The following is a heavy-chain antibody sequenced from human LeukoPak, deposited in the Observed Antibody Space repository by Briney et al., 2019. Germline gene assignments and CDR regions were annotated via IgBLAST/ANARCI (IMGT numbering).Heavy chain of an antibody. Sequence: SETLSLTCTVSGGSISSYYWSWIRQPAGKGLELIGRIYPSGSTNYNPSLKSRVTMSVDTSKNQFSLKLSSVTAADTAVYCARAPTGTGGWNWFDPWGQGTLVIVSS. V-gene: IGHV4-4*07. CDR1: GGSISSYY. J-gene: IGHJ5*02. CDR3: ARAPTGTGGWNWFDP. CDR2: IYPSGST. D-gene: IGHD1-1*01.